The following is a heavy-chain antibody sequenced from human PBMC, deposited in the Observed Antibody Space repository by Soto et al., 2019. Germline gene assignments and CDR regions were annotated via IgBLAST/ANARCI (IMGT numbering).Heavy chain of an antibody. CDR3: VRDYENASGLDY. D-gene: IGHD3-16*01. CDR1: GNSFTSYS. V-gene: IGHV1-3*01. Sequence: SVKVSCKASGNSFTSYSIHWVRQAPGQRLEWVGWIIAGNGNTIYSQNFRGRVSITRDTSASTAYMELSSLRSEDTAVYYCVRDYENASGLDYWGQGTQVTVSS. J-gene: IGHJ4*02. CDR2: IIAGNGNT.